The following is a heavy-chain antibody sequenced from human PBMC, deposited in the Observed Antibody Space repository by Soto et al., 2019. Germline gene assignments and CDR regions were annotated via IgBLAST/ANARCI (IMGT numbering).Heavy chain of an antibody. CDR3: ARGDSTDCSNGVCSFFYNHDMDV. J-gene: IGHJ6*02. CDR2: INPKSGGT. Sequence: ASVKVACKASGYSFTDYHIHWVRQAPVQGLAWLGRINPKSGGTSTAQKFQGWVTMTTDTSISTASMELTRLTSDDTAIYYCARGDSTDCSNGVCSFFYNHDMDVWGQGTTVTVSS. CDR1: GYSFTDYH. D-gene: IGHD2-8*01. V-gene: IGHV1-2*04.